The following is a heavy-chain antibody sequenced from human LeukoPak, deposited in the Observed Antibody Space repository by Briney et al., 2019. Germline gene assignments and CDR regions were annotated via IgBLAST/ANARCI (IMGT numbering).Heavy chain of an antibody. Sequence: GASVKVSCKASGGTFGNYVIHWVRHAPGQGLEWMGRITPFFGVANYAQTFQDRVTFTADKITNTAYMQISSLKSEDTAVYFCARDTNEEYSSSSDGLAVWGQGTTVTVSS. CDR2: ITPFFGVA. J-gene: IGHJ6*02. CDR1: GGTFGNYV. CDR3: ARDTNEEYSSSSDGLAV. V-gene: IGHV1-69*04. D-gene: IGHD6-6*01.